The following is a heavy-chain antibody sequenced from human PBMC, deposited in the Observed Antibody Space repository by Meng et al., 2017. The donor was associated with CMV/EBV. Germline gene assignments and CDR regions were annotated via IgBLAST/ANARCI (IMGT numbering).Heavy chain of an antibody. D-gene: IGHD2-2*01. CDR1: GFTFSNFG. J-gene: IGHJ6*02. CDR3: AKRGCTSPNCYGSYGMDV. Sequence: GESLKISCAASGFTFSNFGMHWVRQAPGKGLEWVAFVRHDGSDKFYPDSVKGRFTISRDNSKNTLYLQLNSLRAEDTAVYYCAKRGCTSPNCYGSYGMDVWGQGTTVTVSS. V-gene: IGHV3-30*02. CDR2: VRHDGSDK.